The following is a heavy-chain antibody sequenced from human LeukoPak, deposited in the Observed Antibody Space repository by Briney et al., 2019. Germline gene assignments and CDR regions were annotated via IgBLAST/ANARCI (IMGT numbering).Heavy chain of an antibody. Sequence: SETLSLTCAVYGGSFSGYYWSWIRQPPGKGLEWIGEINHSGSTNYNPSLKSRVTISVDTSKNQFSLKLSSVTAADTAVYYCARVPGLRGGYYYYYMDVWGKGTTVTVSS. CDR2: INHSGST. D-gene: IGHD3-16*01. V-gene: IGHV4-34*01. J-gene: IGHJ6*03. CDR1: GGSFSGYY. CDR3: ARVPGLRGGYYYYYMDV.